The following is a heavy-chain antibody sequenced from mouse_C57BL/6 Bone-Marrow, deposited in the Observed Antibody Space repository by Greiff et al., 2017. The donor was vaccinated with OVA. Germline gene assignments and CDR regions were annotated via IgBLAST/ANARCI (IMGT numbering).Heavy chain of an antibody. CDR3: ARPAYYYGSPYYYAMDY. J-gene: IGHJ4*01. CDR2: IYPRDGST. CDR1: GYTFTDHT. D-gene: IGHD1-1*01. Sequence: VQRVESDAELVKPGASVKISCKVSGYTFTDHTIHWMKQRPEQGLEWIGYIYPRDGSTKYNEKFKGKATLTADKSSSTAYMQLNSLTSEDSAVYFCARPAYYYGSPYYYAMDYWGQGTSVTVSS. V-gene: IGHV1-78*01.